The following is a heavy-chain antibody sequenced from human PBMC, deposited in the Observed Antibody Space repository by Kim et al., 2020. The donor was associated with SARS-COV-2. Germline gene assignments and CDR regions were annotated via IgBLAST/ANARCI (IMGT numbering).Heavy chain of an antibody. D-gene: IGHD6-19*01. Sequence: SVKVCCKASGGTFSSYAISWVRQAPGQGLEWMGGIIPIFGTANYAQKFQGRVTITADESTSTAYMELSSLRSEDTAVYYCAIYSSGGIFYFDYWGQGTLVTVSS. CDR2: IIPIFGTA. V-gene: IGHV1-69*13. J-gene: IGHJ4*02. CDR1: GGTFSSYA. CDR3: AIYSSGGIFYFDY.